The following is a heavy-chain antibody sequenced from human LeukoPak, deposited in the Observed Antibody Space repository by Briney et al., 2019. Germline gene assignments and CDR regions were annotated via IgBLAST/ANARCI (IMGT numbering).Heavy chain of an antibody. CDR3: LYFWSGSSLVDY. CDR2: IKSKTDGGTA. Sequence: PVGSLRLSCEASGFTFSNAWMSWVRQAPGKGLEWVGRIKSKTDGGTADYAAPVKGRFTISRDDSKNTLYLEMYSLKTEDTAMYYCLYFWSGSSLVDYWGQGTLVTASS. D-gene: IGHD3-3*01. V-gene: IGHV3-15*01. CDR1: GFTFSNAW. J-gene: IGHJ4*02.